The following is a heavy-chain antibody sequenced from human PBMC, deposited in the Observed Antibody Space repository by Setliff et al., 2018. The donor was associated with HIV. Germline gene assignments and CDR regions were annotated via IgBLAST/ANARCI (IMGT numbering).Heavy chain of an antibody. V-gene: IGHV4-34*01. CDR3: ARGRHAGSGAYSGGFYYFDF. Sequence: PSETLSLTCAVSDGSLSDYYCAWIRQAPGKGLEWLGLIHHTGSATYNPSPQSRVAVSVNMPNNQYILELTPVTAADTGLYYCARGRHAGSGAYSGGFYYFDFWGQGALVTVSS. D-gene: IGHD3-16*01. CDR1: DGSLSDYY. J-gene: IGHJ4*02. CDR2: IHHTGSA.